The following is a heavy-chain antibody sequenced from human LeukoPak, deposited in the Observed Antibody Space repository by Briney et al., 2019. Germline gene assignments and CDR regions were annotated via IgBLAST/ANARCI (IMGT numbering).Heavy chain of an antibody. D-gene: IGHD3-16*01. CDR1: GGSISSSSYY. Sequence: SETLSLTCTVSGGSISSSSYYWGWIRQPPGKGLEWIGSIYYSGSTYYNPSLKSRVTISVDTSKNQFSLKLSSLTAADTAVYYCALGGGGGGGRYYFDYWGQGTLVTVSS. CDR2: IYYSGST. CDR3: ALGGGGGGGRYYFDY. J-gene: IGHJ4*02. V-gene: IGHV4-39*01.